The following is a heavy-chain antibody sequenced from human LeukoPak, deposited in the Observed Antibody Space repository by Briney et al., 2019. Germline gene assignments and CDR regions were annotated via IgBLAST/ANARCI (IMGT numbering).Heavy chain of an antibody. CDR3: ARGSGYDPKLDY. V-gene: IGHV1-69*04. CDR1: GGTFSSYA. Sequence: ASVKVSCKASGGTFSSYAISWVRQAPGQGLEWMGRIIPILGIANYAQKFQGRVMITADKSTSTAYMELSSLRSEDTAVYYCARGSGYDPKLDYWGQGTLVTVSS. D-gene: IGHD5-12*01. J-gene: IGHJ4*02. CDR2: IIPILGIA.